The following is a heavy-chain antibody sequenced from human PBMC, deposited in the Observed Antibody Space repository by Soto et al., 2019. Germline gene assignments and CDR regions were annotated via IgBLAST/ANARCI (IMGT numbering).Heavy chain of an antibody. CDR3: ARGVAGTESPFDF. CDR2: IHSGGTT. V-gene: IGHV3-53*01. J-gene: IGHJ4*02. CDR1: GFTVRHNY. Sequence: GGSLRLSCAASGFTVRHNYMNWVRQAPGKGLEWVSVIHSGGTTKYADSVRGRFTISRDNSKNTVYLEMNSLRADDTAVYYCARGVAGTESPFDFWGQGTLVTVSS. D-gene: IGHD6-19*01.